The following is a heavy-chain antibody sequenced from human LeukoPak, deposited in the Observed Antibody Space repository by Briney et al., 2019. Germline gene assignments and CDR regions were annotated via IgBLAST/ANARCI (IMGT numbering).Heavy chain of an antibody. J-gene: IGHJ4*02. Sequence: SVKVSCKASGYTFTSYGISWVRQAPGQELEWMGGIIPIFGTANYAQKFQGRVTITTDESTSTAYMELSSLRSEDTAVYYCARSYYDSSGYTNWGQGTLVTVSS. CDR2: IIPIFGTA. CDR1: GYTFTSYG. D-gene: IGHD3-22*01. V-gene: IGHV1-69*05. CDR3: ARSYYDSSGYTN.